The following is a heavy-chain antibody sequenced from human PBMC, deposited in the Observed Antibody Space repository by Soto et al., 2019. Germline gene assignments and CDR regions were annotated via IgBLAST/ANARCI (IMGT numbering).Heavy chain of an antibody. CDR1: GFTFDYYA. Sequence: PGGSLRLSCAASGFTFDYYAMHWVRQAPGKGLEWVSGISWNSGSIGYADSVKGRFTISRGNAKNSLYLQMNSLRAEDTALYYCAKPTGRYYYYYGMDVWGQGTTVTVSS. V-gene: IGHV3-9*01. CDR3: AKPTGRYYYYYGMDV. D-gene: IGHD1-1*01. J-gene: IGHJ6*02. CDR2: ISWNSGSI.